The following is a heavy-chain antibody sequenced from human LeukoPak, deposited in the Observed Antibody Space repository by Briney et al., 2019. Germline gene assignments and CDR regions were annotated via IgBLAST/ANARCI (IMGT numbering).Heavy chain of an antibody. J-gene: IGHJ4*02. CDR2: ISISGYST. D-gene: IGHD1-26*01. Sequence: PGGSLRLSCTASGFPFNNYYMSWIRRAPGKGLEWISYISISGYSTYYADSVKGRFTISRDNSENTLYLQMNSLRAEDTAVYYCAKEPPELGWGQGTLVTVSS. V-gene: IGHV3-11*01. CDR1: GFPFNNYY. CDR3: AKEPPELG.